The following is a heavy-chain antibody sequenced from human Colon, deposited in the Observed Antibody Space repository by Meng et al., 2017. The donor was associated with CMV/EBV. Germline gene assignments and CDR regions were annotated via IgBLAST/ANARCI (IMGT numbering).Heavy chain of an antibody. V-gene: IGHV3-21*01. CDR3: ARDYHTNGPPPLDF. Sequence: GESLKISCAASGFTFSSYSMNWVRQAPGKGLEWVSSISSSSSYIYYADSVKGRFTISRDNTKKSLSLQMNNLRAEDTAVYYCARDYHTNGPPPLDFWGQGTRVTVSS. D-gene: IGHD1-1*01. J-gene: IGHJ4*02. CDR1: GFTFSSYS. CDR2: ISSSSSYI.